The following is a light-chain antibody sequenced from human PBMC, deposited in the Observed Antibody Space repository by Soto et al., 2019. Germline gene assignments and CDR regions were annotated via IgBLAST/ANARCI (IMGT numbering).Light chain of an antibody. J-gene: IGLJ1*01. CDR1: SSDVGGYNY. CDR2: EVS. CDR3: SSYTSSSIDYV. Sequence: QSALTQPASVSGSPGQSITISCTGTSSDVGGYNYVSWYQQHPGKAPKLMIYEVSNRPSGVSNRFSGSKSGNTASLTISGLQADDEADYYCSSYTSSSIDYVFGTGTKLTVI. V-gene: IGLV2-14*01.